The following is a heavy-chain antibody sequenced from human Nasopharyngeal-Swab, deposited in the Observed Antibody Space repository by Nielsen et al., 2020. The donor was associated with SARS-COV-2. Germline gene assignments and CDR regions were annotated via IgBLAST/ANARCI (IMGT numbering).Heavy chain of an antibody. V-gene: IGHV1-3*01. J-gene: IGHJ6*02. CDR3: ASTPYSSGWYGPRSANYGMDV. Sequence: WVRQAPGQRLEWMGWINAGNGNTKYSQKFQGRVTITADESTSTAYMELSSLRSEDTAVYYCASTPYSSGWYGPRSANYGMDVWGQGTTVTVSS. CDR2: INAGNGNT. D-gene: IGHD6-19*01.